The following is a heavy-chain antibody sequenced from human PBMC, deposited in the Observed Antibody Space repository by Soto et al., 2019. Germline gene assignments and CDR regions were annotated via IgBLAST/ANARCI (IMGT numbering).Heavy chain of an antibody. CDR2: ISYDGSSK. CDR3: VXGXGNXWALDY. D-gene: IGHD1-7*01. V-gene: IGHV3-30*18. CDR1: GFTFSNYG. Sequence: QVQLVESGGGVVQPGRSLRLSCAASGFTFSNYGMYWVRQAPGKGLEWVAFISYDGSSKFYADPMKGRHTISRDNSKNTLYLQMNSLRAEDTAVYYCVXGXGNXWALDYWGQGTLVTVSS. J-gene: IGHJ4*02.